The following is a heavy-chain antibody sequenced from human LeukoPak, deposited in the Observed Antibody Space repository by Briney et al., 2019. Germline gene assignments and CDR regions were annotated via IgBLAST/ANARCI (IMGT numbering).Heavy chain of an antibody. V-gene: IGHV3-48*01. CDR2: ISSSSTI. J-gene: IGHJ3*02. CDR1: GFTFSSYS. CDR3: ARKLGIGAFDI. Sequence: GGSLRLSCAASGFTFSSYSMNWVRQAPGKGLEWVSYISSSSTIYYADSVKGRFTISRDNAKNSLYLQMNSLRAEDTAVYYCARKLGIGAFDIWGQGTMVTVSS. D-gene: IGHD7-27*01.